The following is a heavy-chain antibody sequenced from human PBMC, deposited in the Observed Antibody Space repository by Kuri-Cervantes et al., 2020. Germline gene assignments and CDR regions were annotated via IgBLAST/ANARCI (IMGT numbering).Heavy chain of an antibody. CDR1: GGSISSNNW. CDR2: IYPSGRT. Sequence: SETLSLTCAVSGGSISSNNWWSWVRQPPGKGLEWIGEIYPSGRTNYNPSLMSRVIISLDKSKNQFSLKLTSVTAADTAVYYCARNGYFNLDYWGQGTLVTVSS. V-gene: IGHV4-4*02. D-gene: IGHD3-22*01. J-gene: IGHJ4*02. CDR3: ARNGYFNLDY.